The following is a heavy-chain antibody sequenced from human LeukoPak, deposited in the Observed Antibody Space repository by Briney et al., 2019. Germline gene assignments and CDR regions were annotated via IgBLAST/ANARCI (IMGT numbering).Heavy chain of an antibody. Sequence: SETLSLTCTVSGGSISSSSYYWGWIRQPPGKGLEWIGSIYYSGSTYYNPSLKSRVTISVDTSKNQFSLKLSSVTAADTAVYYCARKIQQLGVAFDIWGQGTMVTVSS. CDR3: ARKIQQLGVAFDI. V-gene: IGHV4-39*01. CDR1: GGSISSSSYY. D-gene: IGHD6-13*01. CDR2: IYYSGST. J-gene: IGHJ3*02.